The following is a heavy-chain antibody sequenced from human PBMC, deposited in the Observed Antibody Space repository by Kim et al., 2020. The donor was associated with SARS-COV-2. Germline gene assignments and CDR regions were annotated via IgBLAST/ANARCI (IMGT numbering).Heavy chain of an antibody. CDR2: IYYSGST. D-gene: IGHD3-16*01. V-gene: IGHV4-59*13. J-gene: IGHJ3*02. Sequence: SETLSLTCTVSGGSISSYYWSWIRQPPGKGLEWIGYIYYSGSTNYNPSLKSRVTISVDTSKNQFSLKLSSVTAADTAVYYCARGTIRGAFDIWGQGTMVTVSS. CDR3: ARGTIRGAFDI. CDR1: GGSISSYY.